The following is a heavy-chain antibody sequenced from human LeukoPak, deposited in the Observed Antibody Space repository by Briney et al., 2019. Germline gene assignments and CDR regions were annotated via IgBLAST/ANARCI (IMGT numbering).Heavy chain of an antibody. Sequence: GGSLRLSCAASGFTFSSYAKHWVRQAPGKGLEYVSAISSNGGSTYYANSVKGRFTISRDNSKNTLYLQMGSLRAEDMAVYYCARSASMTTVTTGWFDPWGQGTLVTVSS. D-gene: IGHD4-17*01. CDR2: ISSNGGST. J-gene: IGHJ5*02. V-gene: IGHV3-64*01. CDR3: ARSASMTTVTTGWFDP. CDR1: GFTFSSYA.